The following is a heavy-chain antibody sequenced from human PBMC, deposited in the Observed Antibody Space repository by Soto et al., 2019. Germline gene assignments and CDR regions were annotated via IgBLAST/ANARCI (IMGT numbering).Heavy chain of an antibody. Sequence: QVQLVQSGAEVKKPGSSVKVSCKASGGTFSSYAISWVRQAPGQGLEWMGGIIPIFGTANYAQKFQGRVTMTAGEPTSTAYMELSSLRAEDTAVYSCGTVTTNYYYYGMDVWGQGTTVTVSS. D-gene: IGHD4-17*01. CDR1: GGTFSSYA. J-gene: IGHJ6*02. CDR3: GTVTTNYYYYGMDV. CDR2: IIPIFGTA. V-gene: IGHV1-69*12.